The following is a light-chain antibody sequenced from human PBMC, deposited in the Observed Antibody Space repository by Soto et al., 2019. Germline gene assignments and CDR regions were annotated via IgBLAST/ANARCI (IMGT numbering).Light chain of an antibody. CDR1: QSVSSY. CDR2: DAS. Sequence: EIVLTQSPATLSLSPGERATLSCRASQSVSSYLAWSQQKPCQAPRLLIYDASNRATGIPARFSGSGSGTDFTLTISSLETEDFAVYYCQQRSNWPPYTFGQGTKLEIK. J-gene: IGKJ2*01. CDR3: QQRSNWPPYT. V-gene: IGKV3-11*01.